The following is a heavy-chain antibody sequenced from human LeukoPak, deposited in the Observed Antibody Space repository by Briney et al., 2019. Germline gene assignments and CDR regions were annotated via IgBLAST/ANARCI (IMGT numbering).Heavy chain of an antibody. D-gene: IGHD1-26*01. Sequence: SVKVSCKASGGTFSSYAISWVRQAPGQGLEWMGIINPSGGSTSYAQKFQGRVTITADESTSTAYMELSSLRSEDTAVYYCARLSGSYSADYYYYMDVWGKGTTVTVSS. J-gene: IGHJ6*03. CDR2: INPSGGST. V-gene: IGHV1-69*11. CDR3: ARLSGSYSADYYYYMDV. CDR1: GGTFSSYA.